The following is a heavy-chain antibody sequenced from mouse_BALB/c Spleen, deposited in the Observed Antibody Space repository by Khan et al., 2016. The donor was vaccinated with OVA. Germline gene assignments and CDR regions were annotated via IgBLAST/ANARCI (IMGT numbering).Heavy chain of an antibody. CDR1: GFTFSTYG. CDR2: VSTGGSYT. CDR3: TRIDYYYDRKGFAY. D-gene: IGHD1-1*01. J-gene: IGHJ3*01. Sequence: EVELVESGGDLVKPGGSLKLSCAASGFTFSTYGMSWVRQAPDKRLEWVATVSTGGSYTYYPDSVKGRFTISRDNAKNTLFLQMSGLRSEDTAMFYCTRIDYYYDRKGFAYWGQGTLVTVSA. V-gene: IGHV5-6*01.